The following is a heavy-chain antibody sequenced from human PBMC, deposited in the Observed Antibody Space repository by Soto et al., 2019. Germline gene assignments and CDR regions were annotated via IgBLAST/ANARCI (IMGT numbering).Heavy chain of an antibody. V-gene: IGHV3-21*01. CDR3: ARAPLLSSRHVNSLYYYGMDV. CDR2: ISISSGYI. D-gene: IGHD3-16*02. CDR1: GFAFNSHS. J-gene: IGHJ6*02. Sequence: EVQLVESGGGLVKPGGSLRLSCAASGFAFNSHSMTWVRQAPGKGLEWVSSISISSGYIYYADSVRGRFTISRDNSKNSLSREMNSLRVDDTAVYFCARAPLLSSRHVNSLYYYGMDVWGPGTTVTVAS.